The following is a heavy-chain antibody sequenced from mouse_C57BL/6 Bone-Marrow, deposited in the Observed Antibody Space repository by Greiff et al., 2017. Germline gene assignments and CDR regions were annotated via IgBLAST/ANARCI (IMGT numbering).Heavy chain of an antibody. Sequence: QVQLQQSGAELARPGASVKLSCKASGYTFTSYGISWVKQRTGQGLEWIGEIYPRSGNTYYNEKFKGKATLTADKSSSTAYMELRSLASEDCAVYFCARYYFYAMDYWGQGTSVTVSS. CDR3: ARYYFYAMDY. V-gene: IGHV1-81*01. CDR2: IYPRSGNT. J-gene: IGHJ4*01. CDR1: GYTFTSYG. D-gene: IGHD1-1*01.